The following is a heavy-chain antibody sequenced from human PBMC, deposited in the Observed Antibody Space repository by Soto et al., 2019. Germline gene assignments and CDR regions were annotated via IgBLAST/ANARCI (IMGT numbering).Heavy chain of an antibody. CDR3: AKDFAPVATISPFDY. D-gene: IGHD5-12*01. J-gene: IGHJ4*02. Sequence: GGSLRLSCAASGFTFSSYGMHWVRQAPGKGLEWVAVISYDGSNKYYADSVKGRFTISRDNSKNTLYLQMNSLRAEDTAVYYCAKDFAPVATISPFDYWGQGTLVTVSS. V-gene: IGHV3-30*18. CDR2: ISYDGSNK. CDR1: GFTFSSYG.